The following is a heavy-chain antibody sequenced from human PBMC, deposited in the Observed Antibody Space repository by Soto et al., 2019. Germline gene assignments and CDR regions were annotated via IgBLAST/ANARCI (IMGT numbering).Heavy chain of an antibody. CDR3: AKGSPYSSSWDDAFDI. Sequence: PGGSLRLSCAASGFTFDDYAMHWVRQAPGKGLEWVAVISYNGSNIGYADSVKGRFTISRDNSKNTLYLQMNSLRAEDTAVYYCAKGSPYSSSWDDAFDIWGQGTMVTVSS. J-gene: IGHJ3*02. CDR1: GFTFDDYA. CDR2: ISYNGSNI. V-gene: IGHV3-9*01. D-gene: IGHD6-13*01.